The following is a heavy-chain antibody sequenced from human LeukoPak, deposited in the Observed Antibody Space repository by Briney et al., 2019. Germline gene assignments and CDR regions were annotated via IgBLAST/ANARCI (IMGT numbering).Heavy chain of an antibody. Sequence: KPSETLSLTCAVSGYSISSGYYWGWIRPPPGEGLEWIGSIYHSGSTYYNPSLKSRVTISVDTSKNQFSLKLSSVTAADTAVYYCARHKEFAFDYWGQGTLVTVSS. CDR3: ARHKEFAFDY. V-gene: IGHV4-38-2*01. CDR2: IYHSGST. J-gene: IGHJ4*02. CDR1: GYSISSGYY.